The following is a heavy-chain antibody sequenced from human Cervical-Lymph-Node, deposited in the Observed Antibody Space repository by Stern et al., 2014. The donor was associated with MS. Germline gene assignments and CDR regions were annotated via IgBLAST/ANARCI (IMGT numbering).Heavy chain of an antibody. V-gene: IGHV1-2*02. Sequence: VQLVESGAEVKKPGASVKVSCKASGYTFNDNYLHWVRQAPGPGLEWMGWIHPKTGGTKYVQTFQGRVTMTRDTSTSTVFMELNRLTSDDTAVYYCARGGYSSSYYRFDPWGQGTLVIVSS. D-gene: IGHD6-13*01. CDR2: IHPKTGGT. CDR1: GYTFNDNY. CDR3: ARGGYSSSYYRFDP. J-gene: IGHJ5*02.